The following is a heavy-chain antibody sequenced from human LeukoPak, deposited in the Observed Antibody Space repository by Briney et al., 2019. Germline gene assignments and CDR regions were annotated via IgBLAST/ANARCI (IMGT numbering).Heavy chain of an antibody. J-gene: IGHJ4*02. D-gene: IGHD3-22*01. CDR1: GFTFSSYW. CDR3: ARYLSYYYDSSGYDCFDY. CDR2: IKQDGSEK. Sequence: GGSLRLSCAASGFTFSSYWMSWVRQAPGKGLEWVANIKQDGSEKYYVDSVKGRFTISRDNAKNSLYLQMNSLRAEDTAVYYCARYLSYYYDSSGYDCFDYWGQGTLVTVSS. V-gene: IGHV3-7*01.